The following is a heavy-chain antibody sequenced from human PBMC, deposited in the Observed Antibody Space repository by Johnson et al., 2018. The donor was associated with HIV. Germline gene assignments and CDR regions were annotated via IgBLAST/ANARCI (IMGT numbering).Heavy chain of an antibody. CDR3: AKVGATVITPRGEAFDI. CDR1: GFTFSSYW. V-gene: IGHV3-74*03. J-gene: IGHJ3*02. Sequence: VESGGGLVQPGGSLRLSCAASGFTFSSYWMHWVRQAPGKGLVWGSRINSDDGGTAYADSVKGRFSISSDNAKNSLSLQMNSMRAEDTAVYYCAKVGATVITPRGEAFDIWGQGTMVTVSS. CDR2: INSDDGGT. D-gene: IGHD4-23*01.